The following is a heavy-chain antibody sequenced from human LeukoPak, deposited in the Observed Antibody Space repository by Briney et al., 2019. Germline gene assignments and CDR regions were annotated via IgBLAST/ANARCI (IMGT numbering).Heavy chain of an antibody. J-gene: IGHJ4*02. Sequence: SETLSLTCTVSGGSISSYYWSWIRQPPGKGLEWIGYIYYSGSTNYNPSLKSRVTISVDASKNQFSLKLSSVTAADTAVYYCARARRRNYGAPDYWGQGTLVTVSS. V-gene: IGHV4-59*01. CDR1: GGSISSYY. CDR2: IYYSGST. D-gene: IGHD4-17*01. CDR3: ARARRRNYGAPDY.